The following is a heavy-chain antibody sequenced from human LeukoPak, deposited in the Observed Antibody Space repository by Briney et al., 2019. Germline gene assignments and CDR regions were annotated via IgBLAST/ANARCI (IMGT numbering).Heavy chain of an antibody. CDR3: VRGLND. CDR2: INSDGSIT. CDR1: TFTFSGYW. J-gene: IGHJ6*04. Sequence: GGSLRLSCTASTFTFSGYWMYWVRQTPGKGLVWVSRINSDGSITTYADSVKGRFTMSRDNAKNTLYLQMNSLRAEDTAVYYCVRGLNDWGKGTTVTVSS. V-gene: IGHV3-74*01. D-gene: IGHD2-21*01.